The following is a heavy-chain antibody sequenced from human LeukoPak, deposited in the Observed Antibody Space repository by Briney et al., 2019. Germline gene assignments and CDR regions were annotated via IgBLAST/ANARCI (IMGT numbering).Heavy chain of an antibody. CDR2: ISGSGGTT. CDR1: GFTFSNYA. D-gene: IGHD3-16*01. V-gene: IGHV3-23*01. Sequence: GGSLRLSXAASGFTFSNYAMNWVRQAPGKGLEWVSGISGSGGTTYYADSVKGRFTISRDNSKNTLYLRMNSLRAEDTAVYYCAKDPDYQLLSRAAFDIWGQGTMVTVSS. CDR3: AKDPDYQLLSRAAFDI. J-gene: IGHJ3*02.